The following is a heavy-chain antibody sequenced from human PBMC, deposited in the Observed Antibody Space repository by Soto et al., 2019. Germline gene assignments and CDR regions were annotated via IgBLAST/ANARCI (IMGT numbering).Heavy chain of an antibody. V-gene: IGHV3-23*01. J-gene: IGHJ4*02. D-gene: IGHD6-13*01. Sequence: PGGSLRLSCAASGFTFSSYAMSWVRQAPGKGLEWVSANSGSGVSTYYADSVKGRFTISRDNSKNTLYLQMNSLRAEDTAVYYCAKGSGYSSSWTPFDYWGQGTLVTVSS. CDR2: NSGSGVST. CDR3: AKGSGYSSSWTPFDY. CDR1: GFTFSSYA.